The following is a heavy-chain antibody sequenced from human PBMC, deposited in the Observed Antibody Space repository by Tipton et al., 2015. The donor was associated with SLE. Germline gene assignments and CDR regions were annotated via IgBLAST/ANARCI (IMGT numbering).Heavy chain of an antibody. CDR2: VNEDGTII. CDR1: GFNFGNYW. V-gene: IGHV3-74*01. J-gene: IGHJ4*02. D-gene: IGHD1-26*01. Sequence: GSLRLSCAASGFNFGNYWMHWVRQAPGKGLVWVARVNEDGTIISYADSVRGRFTISRDNSKNTLSLQMNSVSFEDTAIYYCASILGSTNPSDFWGQGTLVTVSS. CDR3: ASILGSTNPSDF.